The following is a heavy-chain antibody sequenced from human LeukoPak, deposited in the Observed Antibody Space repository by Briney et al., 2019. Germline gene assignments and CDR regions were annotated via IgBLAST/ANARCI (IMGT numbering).Heavy chain of an antibody. CDR3: ARVKYYYGSGSYCFDY. Sequence: GGSLRLSCAASGFTFSSYWMSWVRQAPGKGLEWVANIKQDGSEKYYVDSVKGRFTISRGNAKNSLYLQMNSLRAEDAAVYYCARVKYYYGSGSYCFDYWGQGTLVTVSS. J-gene: IGHJ4*02. CDR1: GFTFSSYW. CDR2: IKQDGSEK. D-gene: IGHD3-10*01. V-gene: IGHV3-7*01.